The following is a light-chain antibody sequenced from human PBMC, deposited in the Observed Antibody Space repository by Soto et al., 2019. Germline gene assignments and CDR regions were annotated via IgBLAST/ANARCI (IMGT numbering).Light chain of an antibody. Sequence: QSVLTQPPSVSGAPGQRVTISCTGSYSNIGAGYEVHWYQQLPGTAPKLLVSGHNNRPSGVPDRFFGSKSGASASLTIIGLQAEDEADYYCQSFDNSVSGSGVFGGGTKVTVL. CDR2: GHN. J-gene: IGLJ3*02. CDR1: YSNIGAGYE. V-gene: IGLV1-40*01. CDR3: QSFDNSVSGSGV.